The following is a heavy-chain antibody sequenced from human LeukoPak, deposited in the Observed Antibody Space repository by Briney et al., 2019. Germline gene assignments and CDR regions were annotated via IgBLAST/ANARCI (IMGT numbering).Heavy chain of an antibody. V-gene: IGHV4-59*01. J-gene: IGHJ5*02. CDR3: ARDLGSRYSNWFDP. CDR2: IYYSGST. Sequence: PSETLSLTCTVSGDSISSYYWSWIRQPPGKGLEWIGYIYYSGSTNYNPSLKSRVTISVDTSKNQFSLKLSSVTAADTAVYYCARDLGSRYSNWFDPWGQGTLVTVSS. CDR1: GDSISSYY. D-gene: IGHD3-16*01.